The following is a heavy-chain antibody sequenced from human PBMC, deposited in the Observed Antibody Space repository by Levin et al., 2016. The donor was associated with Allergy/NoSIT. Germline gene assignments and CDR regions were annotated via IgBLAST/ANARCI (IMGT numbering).Heavy chain of an antibody. CDR2: IIPIFGTA. J-gene: IGHJ6*02. Sequence: WVRQAPGQGLEWMGGIIPIFGTANYAQKFQGRVTITADESTSTAYMELNSLRAEDTAVYYCANPYYDSSGYQTDTRSRHMDVWGQGTTVTVSS. V-gene: IGHV1-69*01. D-gene: IGHD3-22*01. CDR3: ANPYYDSSGYQTDTRSRHMDV.